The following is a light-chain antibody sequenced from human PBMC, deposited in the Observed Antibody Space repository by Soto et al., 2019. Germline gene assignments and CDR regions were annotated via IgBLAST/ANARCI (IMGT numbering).Light chain of an antibody. CDR1: QSVSSN. CDR3: HQYNYWPT. Sequence: EIVITQSPYILSVSPGERATLSCRASQSVSSNLAWYQQKPGQSPRLLIYGASTRATGIPVRFSGSGSGTEFTLTISSLQSEDFAVYYCHQYNYWPTFGQGTKVDIK. J-gene: IGKJ1*01. V-gene: IGKV3-15*01. CDR2: GAS.